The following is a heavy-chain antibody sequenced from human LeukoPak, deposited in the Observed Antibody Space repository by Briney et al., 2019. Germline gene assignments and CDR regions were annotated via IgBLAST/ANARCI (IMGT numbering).Heavy chain of an antibody. V-gene: IGHV3-23*01. CDR1: GFTFSSYG. D-gene: IGHD3/OR15-3a*01. Sequence: GGSLRLSCAASGFTFSSYGMSWVRQAPGKGLEWVSTISGSAGSTYYADSVKGRFTISRDNAKNSLYLQMNSLRAEDTAVYYCARDWTYASDIWGQGTMVTVSS. CDR2: ISGSAGST. CDR3: ARDWTYASDI. J-gene: IGHJ3*02.